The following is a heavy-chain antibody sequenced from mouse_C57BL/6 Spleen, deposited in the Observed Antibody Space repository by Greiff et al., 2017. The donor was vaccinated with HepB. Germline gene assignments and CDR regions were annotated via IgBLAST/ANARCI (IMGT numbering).Heavy chain of an antibody. D-gene: IGHD2-4*01. CDR1: GFSLTSYG. CDR3: AERDDDDGWYFGV. J-gene: IGHJ1*03. Sequence: VQRVESGPGLVAPSQSLSITCTVSGFSLTSYGVDWVRQPPGKGLEWLGVIWGCGSTNYNSALMSRLSISKDNTKSQVFLKMNSLQTDDTAMYYCAERDDDDGWYFGVWGTGTTVTVSS. CDR2: IWGCGST. V-gene: IGHV2-9*01.